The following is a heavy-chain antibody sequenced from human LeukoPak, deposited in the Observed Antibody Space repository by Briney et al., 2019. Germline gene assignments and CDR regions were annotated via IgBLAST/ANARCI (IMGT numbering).Heavy chain of an antibody. D-gene: IGHD3-10*01. CDR1: GFTFSSYR. CDR2: ISSSSSYI. CDR3: ASSMVRGLVDY. V-gene: IGHV3-21*01. Sequence: GGSLRLSCEASGFTFSSYRMNWVRQAPGKGLEWVSSISSSSSYIYYADSVKGRFTISRDNAKNSLYLQMNSLRAEDTAVYYCASSMVRGLVDYWGQGTLVTVS. J-gene: IGHJ4*02.